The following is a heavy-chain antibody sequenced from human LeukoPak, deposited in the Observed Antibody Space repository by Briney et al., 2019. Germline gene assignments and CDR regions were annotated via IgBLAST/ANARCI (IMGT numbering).Heavy chain of an antibody. CDR1: GGSFSGYY. D-gene: IGHD2/OR15-2a*01. J-gene: IGHJ6*02. V-gene: IGHV4-34*01. CDR2: INHSGST. Sequence: SETLSLTCAVYGGSFSGYYWSWIRQPPGKGLEWIGEINHSGSTNYNPSLKSRVTISVDTSKNQFSLKLSSVTAADTAVYYCARGEYEEFRVHNYYYGMDVWGQGTTVTVS. CDR3: ARGEYEEFRVHNYYYGMDV.